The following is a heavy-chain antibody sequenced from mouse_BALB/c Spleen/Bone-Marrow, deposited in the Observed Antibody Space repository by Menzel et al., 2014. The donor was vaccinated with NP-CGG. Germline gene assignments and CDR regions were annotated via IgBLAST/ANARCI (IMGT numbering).Heavy chain of an antibody. CDR1: GYTFTDYA. V-gene: IGHV1-67*01. CDR3: ARRTTGHAMDY. J-gene: IGHJ4*01. CDR2: ISTYSGNT. Sequence: QVQLQQSGPELVRPGVSVKISCKGSGYTFTDYAIHWVKQSPAKSLEWIGVISTYSGNTKYNQKFKDKATMTVDKSSSTAYMELARLTSEDSATYYCARRTTGHAMDYWGQGTSVTVSS.